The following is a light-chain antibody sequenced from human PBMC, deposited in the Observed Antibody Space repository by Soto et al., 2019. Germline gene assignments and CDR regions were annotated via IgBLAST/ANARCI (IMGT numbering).Light chain of an antibody. CDR2: DVN. CDR1: SSDIGAYNF. CDR3: TSRTTSTTII. Sequence: QSALTQPASVSGSPGQSITISCTGTSSDIGAYNFVSWYQQHPGKAPKLMLYDVNIRPSGVSNRFSGSYSGNTASLTISGHQAEDEADYYRTSRTTSTTIIFGGGTQVTVL. V-gene: IGLV2-14*03. J-gene: IGLJ2*01.